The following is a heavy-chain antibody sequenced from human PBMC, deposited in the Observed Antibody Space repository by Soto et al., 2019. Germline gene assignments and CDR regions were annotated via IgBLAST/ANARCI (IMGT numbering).Heavy chain of an antibody. CDR3: SSGGDYGGFDY. CDR1: GGTFSSYA. D-gene: IGHD4-17*01. V-gene: IGHV1-69*13. CDR2: IIPIFGTA. J-gene: IGHJ4*02. Sequence: ASVKVSCKASGGTFSSYAISWVRQAPGQGLEWMGGIIPIFGTANYAQKFQGRVTITADESTSTSYMELSSLRSEDTAVYYCSSGGDYGGFDYWGQGTLVTVSS.